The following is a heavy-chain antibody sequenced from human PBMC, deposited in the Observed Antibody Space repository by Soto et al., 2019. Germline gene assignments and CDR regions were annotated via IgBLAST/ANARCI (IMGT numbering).Heavy chain of an antibody. J-gene: IGHJ6*02. CDR1: GFTFDDYT. CDR3: AKDITPLDSGYENYYYYYGMDV. CDR2: ISWDGGST. V-gene: IGHV3-43*01. D-gene: IGHD5-12*01. Sequence: GGSLRLSCAASGFTFDDYTMHWVRQAPGKGLEWVSLISWDGGSTYYADSVKGRFTISRDNSKNSLYLQMNSLRTEDTALYYCAKDITPLDSGYENYYYYYGMDVWGQGTTVTVSS.